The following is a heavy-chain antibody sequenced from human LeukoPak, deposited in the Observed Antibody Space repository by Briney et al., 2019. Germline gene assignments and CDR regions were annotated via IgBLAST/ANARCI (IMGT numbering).Heavy chain of an antibody. CDR3: AQSYSGSWYWCFDL. V-gene: IGHV3-23*01. D-gene: IGHD6-13*01. CDR2: ISGSGGST. CDR1: GFTFSSYA. J-gene: IGHJ2*01. Sequence: GGSLRLSCAASGFTFSSYAMSWVRQAPGKGLEWVSGISGSGGSTSYADSVKGRFTISRDNSKNTLYLQMNSLRAEDTAVYFCAQSYSGSWYWCFDLWGRGTLVTVSS.